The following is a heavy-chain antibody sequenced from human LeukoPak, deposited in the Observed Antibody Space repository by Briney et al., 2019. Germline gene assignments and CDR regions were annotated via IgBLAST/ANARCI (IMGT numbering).Heavy chain of an antibody. D-gene: IGHD6-13*01. Sequence: PGRSLRLSCAASGFTFSSHAMHWVRQAPSKGLEWVALVSYDGTNKYYTDSVMGRFTVSRDNSKNTLYLQMNSLRTEDTAVYYCASSPSSYFDYWGQGTLVTVSS. V-gene: IGHV3-30-3*01. J-gene: IGHJ4*02. CDR1: GFTFSSHA. CDR3: ASSPSSYFDY. CDR2: VSYDGTNK.